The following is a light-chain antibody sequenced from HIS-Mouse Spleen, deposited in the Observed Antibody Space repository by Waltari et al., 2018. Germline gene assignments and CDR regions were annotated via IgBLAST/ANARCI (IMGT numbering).Light chain of an antibody. CDR1: SSDVGGYNY. J-gene: IGLJ1*01. CDR3: SSYTSSSTYV. Sequence: QSALTQPASVSGSPGQSITIYCTGTSSDVGGYNYVSWYQQHPGKAPKPMIYDVSKRPSGVSKIFSGSKSGNTASLTISGLQAEDEADYYCSSYTSSSTYVFGTGTKVTVL. CDR2: DVS. V-gene: IGLV2-14*03.